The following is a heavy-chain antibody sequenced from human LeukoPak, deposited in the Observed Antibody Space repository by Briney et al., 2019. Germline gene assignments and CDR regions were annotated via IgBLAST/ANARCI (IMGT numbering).Heavy chain of an antibody. J-gene: IGHJ4*02. V-gene: IGHV4-59*08. CDR1: GGSISSYY. CDR2: IAYSGYT. Sequence: SETLSLTCTISGGSISSYYWSWIRQPPGKGLEWIGYIAYSGYTNYNPSLKSRVTISADTSKNQSSLKLSSVTAADTAVYYCAGSRDGYNHDYWGQGTLVTVSS. D-gene: IGHD5-24*01. CDR3: AGSRDGYNHDY.